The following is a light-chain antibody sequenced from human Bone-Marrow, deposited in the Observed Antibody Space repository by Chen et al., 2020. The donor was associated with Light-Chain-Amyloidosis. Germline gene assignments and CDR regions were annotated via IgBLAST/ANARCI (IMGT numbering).Light chain of an antibody. CDR2: KFN. CDR1: ALSNQY. V-gene: IGLV3-25*03. Sequence: SYELTQPPYVSVSPGQTARITCSGDALSNQYANCYQHKQGQAPVIIIAKFNVGSSGTPERFSGSGSGTTVTLTISGVRAEDEADYFCQSADGSGTYMMFGGGTRLTVL. CDR3: QSADGSGTYMM. J-gene: IGLJ3*02.